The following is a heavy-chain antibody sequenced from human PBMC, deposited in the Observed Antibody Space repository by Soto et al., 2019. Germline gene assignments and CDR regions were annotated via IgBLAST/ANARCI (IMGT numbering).Heavy chain of an antibody. V-gene: IGHV3-23*01. D-gene: IGHD2-2*01. CDR2: ISGSGGST. CDR1: GFTFSSYA. CDR3: AKDRGYIVVVPAADY. J-gene: IGHJ4*02. Sequence: GGSLRLSCAASGFTFSSYAMSWVHQAPGKGLEWVSAISGSGGSTYYADSVKGRFTISRDNSKNTLYLQMNSLRAEDTAVYYCAKDRGYIVVVPAADYWGQGTLVTVSS.